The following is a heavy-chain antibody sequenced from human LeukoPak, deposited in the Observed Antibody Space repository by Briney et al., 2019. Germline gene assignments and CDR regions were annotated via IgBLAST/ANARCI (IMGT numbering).Heavy chain of an antibody. Sequence: ASVKVSCKASGYTFTGYYMHWVRQAPGQGLEWMGWINPNSGGTHYEQKFQGRVTMTKDTSISTAYMELSRLRSDDTAVYYCARGPPWGYYMDVWGKGTTVTVSS. V-gene: IGHV1-2*02. J-gene: IGHJ6*03. D-gene: IGHD7-27*01. CDR2: INPNSGGT. CDR3: ARGPPWGYYMDV. CDR1: GYTFTGYY.